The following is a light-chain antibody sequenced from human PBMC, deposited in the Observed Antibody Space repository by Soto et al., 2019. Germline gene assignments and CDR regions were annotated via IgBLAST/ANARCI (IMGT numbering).Light chain of an antibody. J-gene: IGKJ1*01. CDR2: KAS. CDR3: QHWS. CDR1: QTINRW. Sequence: DLKMKQSPSTLSATIGARVTITCRASQTINRWVAWYQQKPGEVPKLLIYKASVLESGVPSTFSGSGSGKEFTLTISRRQPEDVATYYCQHWSFGQGTMVDI. V-gene: IGKV1-5*03.